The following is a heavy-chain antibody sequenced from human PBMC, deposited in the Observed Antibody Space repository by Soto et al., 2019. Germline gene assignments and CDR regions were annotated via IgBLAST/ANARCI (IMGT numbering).Heavy chain of an antibody. V-gene: IGHV1-2*04. CDR2: INPNSGGT. CDR1: GYTFTGYY. Sequence: ASVKVSCKASGYTFTGYYMHWVRQAPGQGLEWMGWINPNSGGTNYAQKFQGWVTMTRDTSISTAYMELSRLRSDDTAVYYCERLNSYGYDAFDIWGQGTMVTVSS. J-gene: IGHJ3*02. D-gene: IGHD5-18*01. CDR3: ERLNSYGYDAFDI.